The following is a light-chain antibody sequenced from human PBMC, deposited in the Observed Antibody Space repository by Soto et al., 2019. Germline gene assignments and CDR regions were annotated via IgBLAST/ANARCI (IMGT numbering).Light chain of an antibody. V-gene: IGLV1-47*02. CDR3: AAWDDGLSGPV. J-gene: IGLJ2*01. Sequence: QSVLTQTASASGTPGQRVIISCSGGSSNIESNSVYWYQQVPGTAPNLLIYDNNQRPSGVPDRFSGSKSGTSGSLAISGLRSEDEAHYYCAAWDDGLSGPVFGGGTQLTVL. CDR1: SSNIESNS. CDR2: DNN.